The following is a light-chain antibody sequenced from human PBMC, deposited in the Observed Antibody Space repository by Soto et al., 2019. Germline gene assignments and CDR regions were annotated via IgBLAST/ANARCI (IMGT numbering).Light chain of an antibody. V-gene: IGKV3-20*01. Sequence: EIVLTQSPGTLSFSPGGRFALSCSASQSVDTRRFAWYQQKPGQAPRLLIYAASFRATGTPDRFSGSGSGRDFSLTISRLEPEDVAVYYCQQSVKSPWTFGQGTKVDIK. CDR1: QSVDTRR. CDR3: QQSVKSPWT. CDR2: AAS. J-gene: IGKJ1*01.